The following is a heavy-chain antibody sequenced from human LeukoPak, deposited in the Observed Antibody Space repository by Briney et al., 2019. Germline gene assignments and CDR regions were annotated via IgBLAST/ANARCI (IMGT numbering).Heavy chain of an antibody. CDR1: GYTFTSYY. V-gene: IGHV1-46*01. J-gene: IGHJ6*03. D-gene: IGHD3-9*01. CDR2: INPSGGST. CDR3: AREYLTGYYAGYYYYMDV. Sequence: ASVKVSCKASGYTFTSYYMHWVRQAPGQGLEWMGIINPSGGSTSYAQKFQGRVTMTRDTSTSTVYMKLSSLRSEDTAVYYCAREYLTGYYAGYYYYMDVWGKGTTVTISS.